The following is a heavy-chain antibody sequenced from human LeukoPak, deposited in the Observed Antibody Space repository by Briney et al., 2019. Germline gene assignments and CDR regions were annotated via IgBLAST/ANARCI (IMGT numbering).Heavy chain of an antibody. V-gene: IGHV7-4-1*02. CDR3: AIHSSSWNDAFDI. CDR1: GYTFTSNA. Sequence: ASVKVSCKASGYTFTSNAMNWVRQAPGQGLEWMGWINTNTGNPAYAQGFTGRFVFSLDTSVSTAYLQISSLKAEDTAVYYCAIHSSSWNDAFDIWGQGTMVTVSS. CDR2: INTNTGNP. J-gene: IGHJ3*02. D-gene: IGHD6-13*01.